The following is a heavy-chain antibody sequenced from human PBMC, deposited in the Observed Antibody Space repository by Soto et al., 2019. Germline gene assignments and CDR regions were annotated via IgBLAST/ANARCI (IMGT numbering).Heavy chain of an antibody. V-gene: IGHV4-4*02. Sequence: SETLSLTCAVSGGSISSSNWLSWVRQPPGKGLEWIGEIYHSGSTNYNPSLKSRVTISVDKSKNQFSLKLSSVTAADTAVYYCARVDYYDSSGYYRYNWFDPWGQGTLVTVSS. D-gene: IGHD3-22*01. J-gene: IGHJ5*02. CDR3: ARVDYYDSSGYYRYNWFDP. CDR2: IYHSGST. CDR1: GGSISSSNW.